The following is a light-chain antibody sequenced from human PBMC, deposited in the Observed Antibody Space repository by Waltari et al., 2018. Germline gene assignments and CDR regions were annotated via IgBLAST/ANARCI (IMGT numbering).Light chain of an antibody. CDR3: QQYDGSPMWS. J-gene: IGKJ1*01. CDR1: QSVPSRY. Sequence: SPATLSLSPGDSATLSCRASQSVPSRYLAWYHQRPGQSPRLLIYGAYTRASGIPDRFSGSGSGTDFSLRISRVETEDFGVYYCQQYDGSPMWSFGLGTKVEVK. CDR2: GAY. V-gene: IGKV3-20*01.